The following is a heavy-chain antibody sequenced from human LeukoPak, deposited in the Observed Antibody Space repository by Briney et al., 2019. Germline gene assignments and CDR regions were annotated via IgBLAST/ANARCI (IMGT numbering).Heavy chain of an antibody. Sequence: QPGGSLRLSCAASGFTFSSYAMSWVRQAPGKGLEWVSAISGSGGSTYYADSVKGRFTISRDNSKNTLYLQMNSLRAEDTAVYYCANGRSIFGVVKPTPWGQGTLVTVSS. V-gene: IGHV3-23*01. J-gene: IGHJ5*02. CDR2: ISGSGGST. D-gene: IGHD3-3*01. CDR1: GFTFSSYA. CDR3: ANGRSIFGVVKPTP.